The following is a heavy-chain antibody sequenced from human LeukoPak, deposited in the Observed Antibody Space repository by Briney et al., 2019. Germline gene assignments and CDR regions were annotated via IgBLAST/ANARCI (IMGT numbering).Heavy chain of an antibody. V-gene: IGHV1-69*05. Sequence: GASVKVSCKASGGTFSSYAISWVRQAPGQGLEWMGGIIPIFGTANYAQKFQGRVTITTDESTSTAYMELSSLRSEDTAVYYCARDGLYCSGGSCYNWFDPWGQGTLVTASS. D-gene: IGHD2-15*01. J-gene: IGHJ5*02. CDR2: IIPIFGTA. CDR3: ARDGLYCSGGSCYNWFDP. CDR1: GGTFSSYA.